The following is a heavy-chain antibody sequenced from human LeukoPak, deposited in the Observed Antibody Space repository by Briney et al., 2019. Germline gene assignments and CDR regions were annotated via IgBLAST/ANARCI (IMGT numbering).Heavy chain of an antibody. D-gene: IGHD3-22*01. CDR3: ARTRGYYDSRTGDAFDI. J-gene: IGHJ3*02. V-gene: IGHV4-39*01. CDR1: GGSMSSSSYY. CDR2: IYYYGNT. Sequence: SETLSLTCSVSGGSMSSSSYYWSWIRQPPGKGLVWIGSIYYYGNTYYKPSLESRVTISVDTSKNQFSLKLSSVTAADTAVYYCARTRGYYDSRTGDAFDIWGQGTMVTVSS.